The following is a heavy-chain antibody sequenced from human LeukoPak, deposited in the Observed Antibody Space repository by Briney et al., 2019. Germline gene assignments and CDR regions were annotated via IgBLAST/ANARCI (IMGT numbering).Heavy chain of an antibody. CDR2: INPTGGST. CDR3: ARDWTSSLDY. J-gene: IGHJ4*02. V-gene: IGHV1-46*01. Sequence: ASVKVSCKASGGTFSNYAISWVRQAPGQGLEWMGIINPTGGSTDYAQKFQGRVTITRDTSTSTVYLELSSLRSEDTAVYYCARDWTSSLDYWGQGTLVTVSS. CDR1: GGTFSNYA. D-gene: IGHD3/OR15-3a*01.